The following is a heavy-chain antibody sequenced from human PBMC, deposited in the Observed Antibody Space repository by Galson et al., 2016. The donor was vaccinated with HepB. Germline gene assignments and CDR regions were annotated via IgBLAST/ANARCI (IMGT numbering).Heavy chain of an antibody. V-gene: IGHV1-8*01. CDR3: ARKQILDS. J-gene: IGHJ4*02. CDR2: IIPNSGHT. D-gene: IGHD3-3*01. Sequence: SVKVSCKASGYLFTNYDINWVRQTPGQGLEWMGSIIPNSGHTNYAQKFQGRVTMTRDTSMNTAYMELTNLTSADTAVYYCARKQILDSWGQGILVTVSS. CDR1: GYLFTNYD.